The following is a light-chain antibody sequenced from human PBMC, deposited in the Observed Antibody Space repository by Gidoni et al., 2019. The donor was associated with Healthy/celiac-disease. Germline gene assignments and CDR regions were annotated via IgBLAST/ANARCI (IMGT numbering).Light chain of an antibody. Sequence: EIVMTQSPRSLPVTPGEPASISCRSSQSLLHSNGYNYLDWYLQKPGQSPQLLIYLGSNRASWVPDRFSGSVSGTDFTLKISRVEAEDVGVYYCMQALQTPPSFGQXPKVEIK. CDR2: LGS. CDR1: QSLLHSNGYNY. CDR3: MQALQTPPS. J-gene: IGKJ1*01. V-gene: IGKV2-28*01.